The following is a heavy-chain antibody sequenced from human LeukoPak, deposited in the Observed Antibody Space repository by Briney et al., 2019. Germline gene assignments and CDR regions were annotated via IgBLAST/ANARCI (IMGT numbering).Heavy chain of an antibody. Sequence: PSQTLSLTCTVSGGSISSGSYYWSWIRQPAGKGLEWIGRIYTSGSTNYNPSLKSRVTISVDTSKNQFSLKLSSVTAADTAVYYCARETRLPRYYYYMDVWGKGTTVTVSS. CDR2: IYTSGST. D-gene: IGHD5/OR15-5a*01. CDR1: GGSISSGSYY. J-gene: IGHJ6*03. V-gene: IGHV4-61*02. CDR3: ARETRLPRYYYYMDV.